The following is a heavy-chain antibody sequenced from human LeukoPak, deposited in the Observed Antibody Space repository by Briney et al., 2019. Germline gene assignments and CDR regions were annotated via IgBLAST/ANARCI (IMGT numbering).Heavy chain of an antibody. V-gene: IGHV3-15*01. D-gene: IGHD3-22*01. CDR2: IKSKTDGGTT. Sequence: GRSLRLSCAASGFTFSNAWMSWVRQAPGKGLEWVGRIKSKTDGGTTDYAAPVKGRFTISRDDSKNTLDLQMNSLKTEDTAVYYCTPGSRLLPSTIDYWGQGTLVTVSS. CDR3: TPGSRLLPSTIDY. CDR1: GFTFSNAW. J-gene: IGHJ4*02.